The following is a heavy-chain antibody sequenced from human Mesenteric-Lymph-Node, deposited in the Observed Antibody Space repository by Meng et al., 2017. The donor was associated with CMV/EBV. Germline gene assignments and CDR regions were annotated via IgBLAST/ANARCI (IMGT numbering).Heavy chain of an antibody. CDR2: INPNSGVS. CDR1: GYTFTDFY. J-gene: IGHJ5*02. CDR3: ARDNVNPEGFDP. Sequence: QVQLGQSRAGGAEPEASVMVSCKASGYTFTDFYIHWVRQAPGQGLEWMGRINPNSGVSNSAQNFQGRVTMTRDTSISTAYMELGRLTSDDTAVYYCARDNVNPEGFDPWGQGTLVTVSS. D-gene: IGHD2/OR15-2a*01. V-gene: IGHV1-2*06.